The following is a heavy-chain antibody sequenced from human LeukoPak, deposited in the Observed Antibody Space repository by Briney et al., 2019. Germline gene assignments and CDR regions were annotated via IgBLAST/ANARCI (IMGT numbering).Heavy chain of an antibody. Sequence: GGSLRLSCAASGFTVSSNYMSWVRQAPGKGLEWVANINREGSDKNYVDSVKGRFTISRDNAKNSLYLQMNSLRVEDTAVYYCARDGVPGGRDVWGQGTTVTVS. CDR3: ARDGVPGGRDV. V-gene: IGHV3-7*01. D-gene: IGHD3-16*01. J-gene: IGHJ6*02. CDR2: INREGSDK. CDR1: GFTVSSNY.